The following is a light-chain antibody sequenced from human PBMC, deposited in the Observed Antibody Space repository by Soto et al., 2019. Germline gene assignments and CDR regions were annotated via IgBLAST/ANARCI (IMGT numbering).Light chain of an antibody. V-gene: IGLV1-40*01. Sequence: QSVLTQPPSVSGAPGQRVTISCTGSSSNIGAGYDVHWYQQLPGTAPKLLIYGNSNRPSGVPDRFSGSKSGTSASLAITGLQAEDEADYYCQSYDSSLSAPVVFGGGTQLTVL. CDR3: QSYDSSLSAPVV. CDR1: SSNIGAGYD. J-gene: IGLJ2*01. CDR2: GNS.